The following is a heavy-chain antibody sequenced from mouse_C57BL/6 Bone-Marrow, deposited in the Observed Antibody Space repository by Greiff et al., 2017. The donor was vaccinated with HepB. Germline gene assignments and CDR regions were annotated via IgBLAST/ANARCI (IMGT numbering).Heavy chain of an antibody. CDR2: INPNNGGT. V-gene: IGHV1-26*01. D-gene: IGHD3-2*02. J-gene: IGHJ4*01. CDR3: ARMARPYYYAMDY. Sequence: EVQLQQSGPELVKPGASVKISCKASGYTFTDYYMNWVKQSHGKSLEWIGDINPNNGGTSYNQKFKGKATLTVDKSSSTAYMELRSLTSEDSAVYYCARMARPYYYAMDYWGQGTSVTVSS. CDR1: GYTFTDYY.